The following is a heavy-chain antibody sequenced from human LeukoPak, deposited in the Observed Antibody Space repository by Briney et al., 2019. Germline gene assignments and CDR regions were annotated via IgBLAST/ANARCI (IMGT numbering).Heavy chain of an antibody. CDR1: GGSISSHY. Sequence: PSETLSLTCTVSGGSISSHYWSWIWQPPGKGLEWIGYIYYSGSTNYNPSLKSRVTISVDTSKNQFSLKLSSVTAADTAVYYCARDRDPYYYMDVWGKGTTVTVSS. V-gene: IGHV4-59*11. CDR3: ARDRDPYYYMDV. J-gene: IGHJ6*03. D-gene: IGHD3-10*01. CDR2: IYYSGST.